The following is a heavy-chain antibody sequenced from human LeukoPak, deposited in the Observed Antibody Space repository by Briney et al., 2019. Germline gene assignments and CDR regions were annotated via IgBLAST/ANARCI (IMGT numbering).Heavy chain of an antibody. D-gene: IGHD5-18*01. Sequence: PSETLSLTCTVSGGSISSGGYYWNWIRQPPGKGLEWIGYIYHSGSTYYNPSLKSRVTISVDTSKNQFSLKLSSVTAADTAVYYCARGPGYSYGVFDYWGQGTLVTVSS. CDR1: GGSISSGGYY. V-gene: IGHV4-30-2*01. CDR3: ARGPGYSYGVFDY. J-gene: IGHJ4*02. CDR2: IYHSGST.